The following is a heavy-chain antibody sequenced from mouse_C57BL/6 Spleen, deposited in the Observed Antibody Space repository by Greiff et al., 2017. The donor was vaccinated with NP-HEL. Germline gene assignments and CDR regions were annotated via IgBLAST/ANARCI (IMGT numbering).Heavy chain of an antibody. CDR3: TRPYYDVDY. Sequence: VQLQQSGAELVRPGASVTLSCKASGYTFTDYEMHWVKQTPVHGLEWIGAIDPETGGTAYNQKFKGKAILTADKSSSTAYMELRSLTSEDSAVYYCTRPYYDVDYWGQGTTLTVSS. CDR1: GYTFTDYE. J-gene: IGHJ2*01. V-gene: IGHV1-15*01. D-gene: IGHD1-1*01. CDR2: IDPETGGT.